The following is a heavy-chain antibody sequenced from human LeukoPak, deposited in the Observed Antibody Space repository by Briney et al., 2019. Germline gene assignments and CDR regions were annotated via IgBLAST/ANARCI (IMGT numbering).Heavy chain of an antibody. D-gene: IGHD3-10*01. CDR2: ISYDGSNK. CDR1: GFTFSSYG. J-gene: IGHJ4*02. Sequence: GGSLRLSCAASGFTFSSYGMHWVRQAPGKGLEWVAVISYDGSNKYYADSVKGRFTISRDNSKNTLYLQMNSLRAEDTAVYYCAKDRGPGARYYFDYWGQGTLVTVSS. V-gene: IGHV3-30*18. CDR3: AKDRGPGARYYFDY.